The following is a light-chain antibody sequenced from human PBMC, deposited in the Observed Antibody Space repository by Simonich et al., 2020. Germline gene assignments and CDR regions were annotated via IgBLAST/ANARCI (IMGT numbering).Light chain of an antibody. J-gene: IGKJ5*01. Sequence: EIVMTQSPATLSVSPGERAPVSCRASQSVSRNLAWYQQKPGQAPRLHIYGASTRATGIQARVSGSWSGTEFTLTISSLQSEDFAVYYCQQYNNWPPITFGQGTRLEIK. CDR1: QSVSRN. CDR2: GAS. V-gene: IGKV3-15*01. CDR3: QQYNNWPPIT.